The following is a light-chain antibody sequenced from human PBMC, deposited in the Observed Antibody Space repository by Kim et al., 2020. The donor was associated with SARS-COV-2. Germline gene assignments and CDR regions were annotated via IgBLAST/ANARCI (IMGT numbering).Light chain of an antibody. CDR2: RTN. Sequence: PRQRGTISCSASSSNIRRNSVYWYQHLPGTAPKRLSYRTNQRPSGVPDRFSVSKSVTSASLAISGLRSEDESDYYCAAWDDSLSGVFGGGTQLTVL. CDR3: AAWDDSLSGV. V-gene: IGLV1-47*01. CDR1: SSNIRRNS. J-gene: IGLJ3*02.